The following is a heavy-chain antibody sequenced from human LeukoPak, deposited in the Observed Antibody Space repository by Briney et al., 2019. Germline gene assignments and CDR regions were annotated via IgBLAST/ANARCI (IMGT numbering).Heavy chain of an antibody. D-gene: IGHD3-22*01. V-gene: IGHV4-59*08. Sequence: SETLSLTCTVSGGSISSYFWSWIRQSPGKGLECIGYIYYSGSTNYNPSLKSRVTISVDTSKNQFSLKLRSVTAADTAVYYCAGLDPRGGYYGLDFWGQGTLVTVSS. CDR1: GGSISSYF. CDR3: AGLDPRGGYYGLDF. CDR2: IYYSGST. J-gene: IGHJ4*02.